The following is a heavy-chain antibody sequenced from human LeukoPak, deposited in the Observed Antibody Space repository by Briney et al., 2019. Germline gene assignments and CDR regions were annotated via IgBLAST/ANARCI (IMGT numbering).Heavy chain of an antibody. V-gene: IGHV4-59*01. Sequence: SETLSLTCTVSGGSISSYSWSWIRQPAGKGLEWIGYIYYSGSTNYNPSLKSRVTISVDTSKNQFSLKLSSVTAADTAVYYCAREGPIVGATTYYYYYYYMDVWGKGTTVTISS. CDR2: IYYSGST. D-gene: IGHD1-26*01. J-gene: IGHJ6*03. CDR3: AREGPIVGATTYYYYYYYMDV. CDR1: GGSISSYS.